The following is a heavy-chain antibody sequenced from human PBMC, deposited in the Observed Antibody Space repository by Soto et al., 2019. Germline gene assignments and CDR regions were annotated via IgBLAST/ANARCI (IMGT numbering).Heavy chain of an antibody. CDR2: INGDGSRT. V-gene: IGHV3-74*01. J-gene: IGHJ4*02. D-gene: IGHD1-1*01. CDR3: VRDKQQLILPDS. CDR1: GFTFSGYW. Sequence: EVQLVESGGGLVQPGGSLRLSCKGSGFTFSGYWMHWVRQVPGKGLVWVSRINGDGSRTYYADAVKGRFTISRDNAKSTVYLQMNSLRAEDTAVYFCVRDKQQLILPDSWRQGTLVTVSA.